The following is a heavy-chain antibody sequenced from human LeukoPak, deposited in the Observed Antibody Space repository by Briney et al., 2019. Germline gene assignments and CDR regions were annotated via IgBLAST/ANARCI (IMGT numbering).Heavy chain of an antibody. CDR2: IYYSGST. CDR1: GGSISSYY. V-gene: IGHV4-59*12. CDR3: ARDTGGGEAPTMVRGVPGMGMDV. Sequence: SETLSLTCTVSGGSISSYYWSWIRQPPGKGLEWIGYIYYSGSTNYNPSLKSRVTISVDTSKNQFSLKLSSVTAADTAVYYCARDTGGGEAPTMVRGVPGMGMDVWGQGTTVTVSS. J-gene: IGHJ6*02. D-gene: IGHD3-10*01.